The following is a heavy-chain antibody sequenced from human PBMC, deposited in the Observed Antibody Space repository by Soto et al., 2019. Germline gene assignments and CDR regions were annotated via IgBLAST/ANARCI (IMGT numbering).Heavy chain of an antibody. Sequence: QVQLQESGPGLVKPSETLSLTCTVSGVSVNSGSFDWACIRQPPGKGREWIGFRSYSGTTNYKPSPKSRVTIPVDTSRSQISLKVTSLTAADTAVYYCARGATVTQYDYWGQRTLVTVSS. J-gene: IGHJ4*02. V-gene: IGHV4-61*01. CDR2: RSYSGTT. CDR1: GVSVNSGSFD. D-gene: IGHD4-17*01. CDR3: ARGATVTQYDY.